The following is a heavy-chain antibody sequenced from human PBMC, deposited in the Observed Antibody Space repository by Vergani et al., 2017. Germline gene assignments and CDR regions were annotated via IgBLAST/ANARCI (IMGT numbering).Heavy chain of an antibody. V-gene: IGHV4-39*02. Sequence: QVQLQESGPGLVKPSETLSLTCTVSNDSVSNTFYYWGWIRQTPGKGLEWIGSIYYSGSTYYNPSLESRVTMSVDTSKSQFSLKLSSVTAADTAVYYCARDLGRVGATYGMDVWGQGTTVTVSS. CDR2: IYYSGST. D-gene: IGHD1-26*01. CDR1: NDSVSNTFYY. J-gene: IGHJ6*02. CDR3: ARDLGRVGATYGMDV.